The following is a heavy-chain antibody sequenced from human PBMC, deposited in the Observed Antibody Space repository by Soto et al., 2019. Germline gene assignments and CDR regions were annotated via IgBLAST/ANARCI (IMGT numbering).Heavy chain of an antibody. CDR1: GFTFSSYS. CDR3: AREHITMVRYYYGMDV. CDR2: ISSSSSTI. V-gene: IGHV3-48*02. J-gene: IGHJ6*02. D-gene: IGHD3-10*01. Sequence: GGSLRLSCAASGFTFSSYSMNWVRQAPGKGLEWVSYISSSSSTIYYADSVKGRFTISRDNAKNSLYLQMNSLRDEDTAVYYCAREHITMVRYYYGMDVWGQGTTVTVSS.